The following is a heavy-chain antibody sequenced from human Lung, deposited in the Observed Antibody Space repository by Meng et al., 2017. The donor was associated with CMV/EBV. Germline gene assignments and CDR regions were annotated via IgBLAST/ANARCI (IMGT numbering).Heavy chain of an antibody. CDR2: ISTSSSTK. J-gene: IGHJ3*02. CDR1: GFTFSSYS. CDR3: ANDAFDI. Sequence: GEXXKISCAASGFTFSSYSMNWVRQAPGKGLEWVSYISTSSSTKYYADSVKGRFTISRDNAKNSLYLQMNSLRAEDTAVYYCANDAFDIWGQGTMVTVSS. V-gene: IGHV3-48*04.